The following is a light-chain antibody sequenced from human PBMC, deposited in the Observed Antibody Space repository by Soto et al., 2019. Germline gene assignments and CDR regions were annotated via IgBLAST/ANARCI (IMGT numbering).Light chain of an antibody. CDR1: QSVSSY. Sequence: EIVLTQSPATLSLSPGERATLSCRASQSVSSYLAWYQLKPGQAPRLLIYGASSRATGIPDRFSGSGSGTDFTLTISSLDPEDFAVYFCQQYGYSPRTFGQGTKVDIK. CDR3: QQYGYSPRT. J-gene: IGKJ1*01. CDR2: GAS. V-gene: IGKV3-20*01.